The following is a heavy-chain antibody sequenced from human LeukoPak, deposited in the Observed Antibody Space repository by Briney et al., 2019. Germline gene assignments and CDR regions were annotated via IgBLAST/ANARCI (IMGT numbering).Heavy chain of an antibody. J-gene: IGHJ4*02. V-gene: IGHV4-59*08. D-gene: IGHD3-3*01. CDR2: IYYSGST. CDR3: ARLGYDFWSGYHYYFDY. CDR1: GGSVSSYY. Sequence: KPSETLSLTCSVSGGSVSSYYWSWIRQPPGKGLEWIGYIYYSGSTNYNPSLKSRVTISVDTSKNQFSLKLSSVTAADTAVYYCARLGYDFWSGYHYYFDYWGQGTLVTVSS.